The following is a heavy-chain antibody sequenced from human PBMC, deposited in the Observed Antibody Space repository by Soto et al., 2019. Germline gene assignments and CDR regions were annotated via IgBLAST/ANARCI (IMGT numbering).Heavy chain of an antibody. D-gene: IGHD5-12*01. J-gene: IGHJ5*02. Sequence: VPLQESGPGLVKPSQTLSLICTVSGASINSGNYNWTWIRQHTGRGLEWIGCIDYSGSAYYNPSLKSRVAISVDTSKDQFSLNLTSVTAADTAVYYCARGIVASIFGGFDPWGQGTLVTVSS. CDR2: IDYSGSA. CDR3: ARGIVASIFGGFDP. CDR1: GASINSGNYN. V-gene: IGHV4-31*03.